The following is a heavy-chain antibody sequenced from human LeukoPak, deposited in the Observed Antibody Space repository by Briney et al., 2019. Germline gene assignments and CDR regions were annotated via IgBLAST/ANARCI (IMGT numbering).Heavy chain of an antibody. Sequence: GGSLRLSCAASGFTVSSDYMSWVRQAPGKGLEWVSVIYSDGNTYPADSVKGRFTISRDNSKNTVYLQMNSLRAEDTAVYYCARSFWDYWGQGTLVTVSS. CDR3: ARSFWDY. V-gene: IGHV3-66*01. D-gene: IGHD2/OR15-2a*01. J-gene: IGHJ4*02. CDR2: IYSDGNT. CDR1: GFTVSSDY.